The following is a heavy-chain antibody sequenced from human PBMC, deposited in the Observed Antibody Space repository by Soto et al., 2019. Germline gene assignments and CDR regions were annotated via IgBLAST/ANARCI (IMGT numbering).Heavy chain of an antibody. Sequence: SVKVSCKSSGGTFSSYAISCVRQAPGQGLEWMGGIIPIFGTANYAQKFQGRVTITADESTSTAYMELSSLRSEDTAVYYCARGYGEQQLVGLDYWGQGTLVTVSS. CDR3: ARGYGEQQLVGLDY. D-gene: IGHD6-13*01. CDR1: GGTFSSYA. CDR2: IIPIFGTA. V-gene: IGHV1-69*13. J-gene: IGHJ4*02.